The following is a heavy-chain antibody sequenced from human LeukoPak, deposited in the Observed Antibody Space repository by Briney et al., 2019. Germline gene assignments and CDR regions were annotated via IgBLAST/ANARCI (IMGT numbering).Heavy chain of an antibody. CDR1: GGSISLSYYY. J-gene: IGHJ5*02. Sequence: SETLSLTCSVSGGSISLSYYYWGWIRQPPGKALGWIGSVYYSGTTSYNPSLKSRVTISVDMSKNHFSLRLSSVTAADTAVYYCARGSHRNIVATRGWFDPWAREPWSPSPQ. CDR2: VYYSGTT. D-gene: IGHD5-12*01. CDR3: ARGSHRNIVATRGWFDP. V-gene: IGHV4-39*02.